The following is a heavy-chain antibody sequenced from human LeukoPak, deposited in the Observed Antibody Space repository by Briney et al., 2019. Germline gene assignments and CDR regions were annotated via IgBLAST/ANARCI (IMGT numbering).Heavy chain of an antibody. CDR2: IGTPGDT. J-gene: IGHJ6*03. CDR1: GFAVSDYT. D-gene: IGHD2-15*01. Sequence: GGSLRLSCAASGFAVSDYTLNWVRQATGKGLECVSAIGTPGDTYYPGSVKGRFTISRENAKNSLYLQMNSLRAGDTAVYYCARDRGGGHMDVWGKGTTVTISS. CDR3: ARDRGGGHMDV. V-gene: IGHV3-13*01.